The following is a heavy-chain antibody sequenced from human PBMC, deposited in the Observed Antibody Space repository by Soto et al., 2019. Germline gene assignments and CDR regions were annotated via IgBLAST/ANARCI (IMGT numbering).Heavy chain of an antibody. CDR2: IDPSDSYT. CDR3: ARLEGITGKFMDV. Sequence: PGESVKISCKGSGYSFTIYCISWVLQMPGKGLEWMGRIDPSDSYTNYSPSFQGHVTISADKSISTAYLQWSSLKASDTAMYYCARLEGITGKFMDVWGQGTTVTVSS. J-gene: IGHJ6*02. V-gene: IGHV5-10-1*01. D-gene: IGHD1-20*01. CDR1: GYSFTIYC.